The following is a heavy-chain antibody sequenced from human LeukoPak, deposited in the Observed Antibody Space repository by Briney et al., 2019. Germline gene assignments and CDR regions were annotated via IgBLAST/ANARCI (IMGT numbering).Heavy chain of an antibody. V-gene: IGHV3-30*03. CDR1: GFTFSSYG. Sequence: GRSLRLSCAASGFTFSSYGMHWVRQAPGKGLEWVAVISYDGSNKYYADSVKGRFTISRDNSKNTLYLRMNSLRAEDTAVYYCAHSINSWYGYYGMDVWGQGTTVTVSS. CDR2: ISYDGSNK. D-gene: IGHD6-13*01. CDR3: AHSINSWYGYYGMDV. J-gene: IGHJ6*02.